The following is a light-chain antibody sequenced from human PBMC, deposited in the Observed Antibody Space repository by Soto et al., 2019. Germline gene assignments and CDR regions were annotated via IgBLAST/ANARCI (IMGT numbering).Light chain of an antibody. V-gene: IGKV3-20*01. Sequence: EIVLRQCPGTLSLSPGERATLSCRASQSVSSKYLAWYQQKPGQAPRVLIYGTSIRASGVPERFSGGGSGTDFTLTITRLEPEDFAVYYCQQYGSSLFTFGPGTNVDFK. CDR1: QSVSSKY. CDR3: QQYGSSLFT. J-gene: IGKJ3*01. CDR2: GTS.